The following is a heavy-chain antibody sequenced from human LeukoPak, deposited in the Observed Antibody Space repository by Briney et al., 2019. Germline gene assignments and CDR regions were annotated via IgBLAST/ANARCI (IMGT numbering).Heavy chain of an antibody. V-gene: IGHV3-64*04. CDR2: ISSNGDNT. CDR3: AAGSGSYYPDYYGMDV. D-gene: IGHD3-10*01. J-gene: IGHJ6*02. Sequence: PGGSLRLSCSVSGFTFSTYVMHWVRQAPGNGLEYASAISSNGDNTYYADSVKGRFTISRDNSKNTLYLQMNSLRAEDTAVYYCAAGSGSYYPDYYGMDVWGQGTTVTVSS. CDR1: GFTFSTYV.